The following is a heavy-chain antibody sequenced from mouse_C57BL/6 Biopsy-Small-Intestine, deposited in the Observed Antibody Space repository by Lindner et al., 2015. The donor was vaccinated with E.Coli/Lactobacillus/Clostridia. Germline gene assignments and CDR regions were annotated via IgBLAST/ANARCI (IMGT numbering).Heavy chain of an antibody. D-gene: IGHD2-1*01. CDR1: GYAFTYYL. Sequence: VQLQESGAELVRPGTSVKVSCKASGYAFTYYLIEWIKQRPGQGLEWIGVINPGNGDTNYNEKFKDKATLTADKSSNTVYMELSRLTSEDSAVYFCARHEEGIYYGNFYFDYWGQGTTLTVSS. J-gene: IGHJ2*01. CDR3: ARHEEGIYYGNFYFDY. CDR2: INPGNGDT. V-gene: IGHV1-54*02.